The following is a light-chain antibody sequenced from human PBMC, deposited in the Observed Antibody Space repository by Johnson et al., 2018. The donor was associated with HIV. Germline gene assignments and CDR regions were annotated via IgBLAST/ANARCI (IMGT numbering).Light chain of an antibody. Sequence: HSVLTQPPSVSAAPGQTVTISCSGSSSNIGNNYVSWYQQLPGTVPKLLIYDNNKRPSGIPDRFSGSKSGTSATLGITGLQTGDEADYYCGTWDSSLSAAYVFGTGTKVTVL. CDR1: SSNIGNNY. CDR3: GTWDSSLSAAYV. J-gene: IGLJ1*01. CDR2: DNN. V-gene: IGLV1-51*01.